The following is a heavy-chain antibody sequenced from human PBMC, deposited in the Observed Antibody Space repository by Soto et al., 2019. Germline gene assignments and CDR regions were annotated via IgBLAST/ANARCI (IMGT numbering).Heavy chain of an antibody. J-gene: IGHJ6*02. CDR3: ARDLNYYYGMDV. V-gene: IGHV4-59*01. Sequence: SETLSLTCTVSGGSISSYYWSWIRQPPGKGLEWIAYIYYSGSTNYNPSPKSRVTISVDTSKNQFSMKLSSVTAADTAVYYCARDLNYYYGMDVWRQRTTVTVSS. CDR1: GGSISSYY. CDR2: IYYSGST.